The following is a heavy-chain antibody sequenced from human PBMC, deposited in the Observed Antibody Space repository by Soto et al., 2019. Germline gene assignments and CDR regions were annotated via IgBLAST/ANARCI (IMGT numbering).Heavy chain of an antibody. D-gene: IGHD5-18*01. V-gene: IGHV1-18*01. Sequence: QVQLVQSGAEVKKPGASVKVSCKASGYTFSNYGISWVRQAPGQGLEWMGWISAYNDNTNYAQKLQGRVTMTTDTSTSTAYMELRSLRSDDTAVYYCAREPTSEQLWLHYYGMDVWGQGTTVTVSS. CDR1: GYTFSNYG. CDR2: ISAYNDNT. CDR3: AREPTSEQLWLHYYGMDV. J-gene: IGHJ6*02.